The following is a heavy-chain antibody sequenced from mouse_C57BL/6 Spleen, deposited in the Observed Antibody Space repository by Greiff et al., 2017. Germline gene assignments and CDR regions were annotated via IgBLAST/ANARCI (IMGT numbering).Heavy chain of an antibody. CDR3: ARGTGTNWYFDV. D-gene: IGHD4-1*01. V-gene: IGHV5-6*01. Sequence: EVNVVESGGDLVKPGGSLKLSCAASGFTFSSYGMSWVRQTPDKRLEWVATISSGGSYTYYPDSVKGRFTISRDNAKNTLYLQMSSLKSEDTAMYYCARGTGTNWYFDVWGTGTTVTVSS. J-gene: IGHJ1*03. CDR1: GFTFSSYG. CDR2: ISSGGSYT.